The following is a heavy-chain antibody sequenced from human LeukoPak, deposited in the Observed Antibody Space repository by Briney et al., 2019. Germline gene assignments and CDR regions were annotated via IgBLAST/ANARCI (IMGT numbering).Heavy chain of an antibody. J-gene: IGHJ4*02. Sequence: KISCKGSGYSFTTYWIAWVRQMPGKGLEWMGIIFPGDSDTRYSPSFQGQVTISADKSIGTMYLQWSSLKASDTAMYYCARALRTGQGDYVPVLWGQGTLVIVSS. CDR2: IFPGDSDT. D-gene: IGHD4-17*01. V-gene: IGHV5-51*01. CDR1: GYSFTTYW. CDR3: ARALRTGQGDYVPVL.